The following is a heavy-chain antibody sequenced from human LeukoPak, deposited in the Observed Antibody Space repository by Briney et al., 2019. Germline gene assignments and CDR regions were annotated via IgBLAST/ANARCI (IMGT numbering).Heavy chain of an antibody. CDR2: IYYNGGT. CDR1: GASLGSYS. CDR3: ARVGSGCFDY. V-gene: IGHV4-59*01. Sequence: SETLSLTCIVSGASLGSYSWSWIRQPPGKGLEWIGYIYYNGGTNYNPSLKSRLTMSIDTSKNQFSLKLSSVTAADTAVYYCARVGSGCFDYWGQGTLVTVSS. D-gene: IGHD6-19*01. J-gene: IGHJ4*02.